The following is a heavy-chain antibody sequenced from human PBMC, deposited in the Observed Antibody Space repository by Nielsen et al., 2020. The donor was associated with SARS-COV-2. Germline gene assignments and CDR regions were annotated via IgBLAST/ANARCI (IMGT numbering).Heavy chain of an antibody. CDR2: MSYDGSLK. CDR1: GFTFSSYG. CDR3: ARGVLAAGTDWFDP. Sequence: GESLKISCVASGFTFSSYGIHWVRQAPGKGLDWVAVMSYDGSLKFYADSVKGRFTISRDNSKNTSFLQMSSLRPEDAAVYYCARGVLAAGTDWFDPWGQGTLVTVSS. J-gene: IGHJ5*02. V-gene: IGHV3-30*03. D-gene: IGHD6-13*01.